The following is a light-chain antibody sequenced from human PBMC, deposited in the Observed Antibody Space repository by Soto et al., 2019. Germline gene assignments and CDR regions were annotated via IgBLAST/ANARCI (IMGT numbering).Light chain of an antibody. Sequence: QSVLTQPASVSGSPGQSITISCTGTSSDVGGYNYVSWYQQHPGKAPKLMIYDVSNRPSGVSNRFSGYKSGNTASLTISGLQAEDGADYYCSSYTSSSTHVVFGGGTKLTVL. V-gene: IGLV2-14*01. CDR1: SSDVGGYNY. CDR2: DVS. J-gene: IGLJ2*01. CDR3: SSYTSSSTHVV.